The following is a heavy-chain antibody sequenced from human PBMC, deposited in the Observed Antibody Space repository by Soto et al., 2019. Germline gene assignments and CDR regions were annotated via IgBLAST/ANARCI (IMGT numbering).Heavy chain of an antibody. Sequence: AGGSLRLSCAASGFTFSNAWMSWVRQAPGKGLEWVGRIKSKTDGGTTDYAAPVKGRFTISRDDSKNTLYLQMNSLKTEDTAVYYCTTAVSMVRGVKSWGQGTLVTVSS. CDR3: TTAVSMVRGVKS. CDR1: GFTFSNAW. CDR2: IKSKTDGGTT. D-gene: IGHD3-10*01. J-gene: IGHJ5*02. V-gene: IGHV3-15*01.